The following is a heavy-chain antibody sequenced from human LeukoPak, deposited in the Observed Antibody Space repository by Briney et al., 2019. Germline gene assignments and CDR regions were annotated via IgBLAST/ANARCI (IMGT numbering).Heavy chain of an antibody. V-gene: IGHV3-21*01. CDR3: ARDPLGTTGFYGMDV. J-gene: IGHJ6*02. CDR2: ISSSRSYI. D-gene: IGHD1-7*01. Sequence: GGSLRLSCAASGFTFSHYSMNWVRQAPGRGLEWVSSISSSRSYIYYADSVKGRFTISRDNAKNSLYLQMNSLRAEGTAVYYCARDPLGTTGFYGMDVWGQGTTVTVSS. CDR1: GFTFSHYS.